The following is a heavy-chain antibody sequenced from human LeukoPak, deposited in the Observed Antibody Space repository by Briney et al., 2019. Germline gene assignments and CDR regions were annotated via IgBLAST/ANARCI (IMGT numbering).Heavy chain of an antibody. J-gene: IGHJ4*02. V-gene: IGHV5-51*01. CDR3: ARRDYYDNIRTVAAFDY. CDR2: IYPGDSET. CDR1: GYSFTSYW. D-gene: IGHD3-22*01. Sequence: GESLKISCKGSGYSFTSYWIGWVRQMPGKGLGWMGIIYPGDSETRYSPACQGQVSISADKSTSTAYMQWSSLKASDTGIYYCARRDYYDNIRTVAAFDYWGQGTLVTVSS.